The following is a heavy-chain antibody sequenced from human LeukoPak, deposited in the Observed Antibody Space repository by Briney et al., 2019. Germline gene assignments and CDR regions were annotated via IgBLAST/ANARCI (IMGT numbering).Heavy chain of an antibody. D-gene: IGHD5-18*01. Sequence: AGGSLRLSCAASGFTFSSYGMHWVRQAPGKGLEWVAFIRYDGSNKYYADSVKGRFTISRDNSKNTLYLQMNSLRAEDTAVYYCAKDEDTAMEVDAFDIWGQGTMVTVSS. V-gene: IGHV3-30*02. CDR2: IRYDGSNK. CDR3: AKDEDTAMEVDAFDI. J-gene: IGHJ3*02. CDR1: GFTFSSYG.